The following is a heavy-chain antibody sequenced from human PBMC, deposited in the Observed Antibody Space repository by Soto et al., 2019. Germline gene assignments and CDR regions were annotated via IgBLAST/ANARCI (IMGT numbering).Heavy chain of an antibody. D-gene: IGHD6-19*01. CDR2: ISYDGSNK. Sequence: GGSLRLSCAASGFTFSSYGMHWVRQAPGKGLEWVAVISYDGSNKYYADSVKGRFTISRDNSKNTLYLQMNSLRAEDTAVYYCAKVYEGGYPRSGWYYFDYWGQGTLVTVSS. CDR1: GFTFSSYG. J-gene: IGHJ4*02. V-gene: IGHV3-30*18. CDR3: AKVYEGGYPRSGWYYFDY.